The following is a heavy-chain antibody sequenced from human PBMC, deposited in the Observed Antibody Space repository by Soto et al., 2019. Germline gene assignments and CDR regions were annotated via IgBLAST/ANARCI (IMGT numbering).Heavy chain of an antibody. D-gene: IGHD3-3*01. CDR3: ARDLAGFGVVISKAGGMDV. V-gene: IGHV3-21*01. Sequence: GGSLRLSCAASGFTFSSYSMNWVRQAPGKGLEWVSSISSSSSYIYYTDSVKGRFTISRDNAKNSLYLQMNSLRAEDTAVYYCARDLAGFGVVISKAGGMDVWGQGTTVTVSS. CDR1: GFTFSSYS. J-gene: IGHJ6*02. CDR2: ISSSSSYI.